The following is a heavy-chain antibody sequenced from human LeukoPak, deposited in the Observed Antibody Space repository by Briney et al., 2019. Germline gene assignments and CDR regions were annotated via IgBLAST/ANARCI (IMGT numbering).Heavy chain of an antibody. CDR2: IKQDGSEK. J-gene: IGHJ4*02. Sequence: GGSLRLSCAASGFTFSSHWMSWVRQAPGKGLEWVANIKQDGSEKFYVDSVKGRFTISRDNARNSLYLQMNSLRAADTAVCYCARSRPGMGIVIDYWGQGTLVTVSS. V-gene: IGHV3-7*03. D-gene: IGHD7-27*01. CDR1: GFTFSSHW. CDR3: ARSRPGMGIVIDY.